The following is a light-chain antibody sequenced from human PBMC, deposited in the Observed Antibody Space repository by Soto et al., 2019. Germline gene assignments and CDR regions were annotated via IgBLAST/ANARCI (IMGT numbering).Light chain of an antibody. Sequence: EIVLTQAPGTLSLSPGERATLSCRASQRVSSNYLAWYQQKPGQAPRLLIYDASTRATGIPARFSGSGSGTEFILTISSLQSEDYAVYYCQQYNNWPPYTFGQGTKVDIK. CDR3: QQYNNWPPYT. V-gene: IGKV3-15*01. J-gene: IGKJ2*01. CDR2: DAS. CDR1: QRVSSN.